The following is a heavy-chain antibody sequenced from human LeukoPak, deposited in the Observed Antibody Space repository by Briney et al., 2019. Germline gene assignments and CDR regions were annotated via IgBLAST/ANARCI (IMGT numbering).Heavy chain of an antibody. Sequence: GGSLRLSCAASGFTVSSNYMSWIRQAPGKGLEWVSVIYSGGSTYYADSVKGRFTISRDNSKNTLYLQMNSLRAEDTALYYCASGGIYYGAAFDFWGQGTLVTVSS. CDR2: IYSGGST. D-gene: IGHD1-26*01. J-gene: IGHJ4*02. V-gene: IGHV3-53*01. CDR3: ASGGIYYGAAFDF. CDR1: GFTVSSNY.